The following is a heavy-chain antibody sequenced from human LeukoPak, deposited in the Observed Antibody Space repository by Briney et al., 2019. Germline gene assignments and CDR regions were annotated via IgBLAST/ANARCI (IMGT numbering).Heavy chain of an antibody. CDR1: GGSISSGDYY. Sequence: PSQTLSLTCTVSGGSISSGDYYWSWIRQPPGKGLEWSGYIYYSGSTYYNPSLKSRVTISVDTSKNQFSLKLSSVTAADTAVYYCAREETYCSSTSCLVHTAFDIWGQGTMVTVSS. J-gene: IGHJ3*02. CDR2: IYYSGST. CDR3: AREETYCSSTSCLVHTAFDI. V-gene: IGHV4-30-4*08. D-gene: IGHD2-2*01.